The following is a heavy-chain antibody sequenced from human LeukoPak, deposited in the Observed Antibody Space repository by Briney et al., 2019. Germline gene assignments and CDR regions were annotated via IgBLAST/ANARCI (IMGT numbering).Heavy chain of an antibody. Sequence: PGGSLRLSCAASGFTVSSNYMGWVRQAPGKGLEWVSVIYSGGSTYYADSVKGRFTISRDNSKNTLYLQMNSLRAEDTAVYYCARASSSWYLPKYYYYGMDVWGQGTTVTVSS. CDR3: ARASSSWYLPKYYYYGMDV. CDR2: IYSGGST. D-gene: IGHD6-13*01. J-gene: IGHJ6*02. V-gene: IGHV3-66*01. CDR1: GFTVSSNY.